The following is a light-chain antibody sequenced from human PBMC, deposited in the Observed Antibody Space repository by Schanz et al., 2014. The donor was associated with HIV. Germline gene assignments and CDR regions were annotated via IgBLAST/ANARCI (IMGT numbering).Light chain of an antibody. CDR2: KTS. CDR1: SSNIGSNS. CDR3: CSYAGSRIRV. V-gene: IGLV1-44*01. J-gene: IGLJ3*02. Sequence: QSVLTQPPSASVTPGQSVTISCSGGSSNIGSNSVYWHQQLPGTAPKLLIYKTSQRPSGVPDRFSGSKSGTSASLTISGLQAEDEADYYCCSYAGSRIRVFGGGTKLTVL.